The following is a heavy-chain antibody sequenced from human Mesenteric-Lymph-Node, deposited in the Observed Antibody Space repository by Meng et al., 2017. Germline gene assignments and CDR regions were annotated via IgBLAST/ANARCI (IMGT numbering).Heavy chain of an antibody. CDR3: ARGLSQQLVNY. Sequence: VRMVGYGGGLVQPGGSLRLPCAASGFTVSSNYMSWVRQAPGKGVEWVSVIYGGGSTSYADSVKGRFTISRDNSKTTLYLQMNILRAEDTAVYYCARGLSQQLVNYWGQGTLVTVSS. CDR1: GFTVSSNY. V-gene: IGHV3-66*02. D-gene: IGHD6-13*01. J-gene: IGHJ4*02. CDR2: IYGGGST.